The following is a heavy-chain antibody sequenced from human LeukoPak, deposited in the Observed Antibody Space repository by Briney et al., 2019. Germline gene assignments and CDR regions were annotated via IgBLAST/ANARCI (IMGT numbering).Heavy chain of an antibody. D-gene: IGHD3-10*01. J-gene: IGHJ4*02. Sequence: ASETLTLTCTVSGGSISSGGYYWSWIRQHPGKGLEWIGYIYYSGSTYYNPSLKSRVTISVDTSKNQFSLKLSSVTAADTAVYYCARGGTYYYGSGSSGLFDYWGQGTLVTVSS. CDR2: IYYSGST. V-gene: IGHV4-31*03. CDR1: GGSISSGGYY. CDR3: ARGGTYYYGSGSSGLFDY.